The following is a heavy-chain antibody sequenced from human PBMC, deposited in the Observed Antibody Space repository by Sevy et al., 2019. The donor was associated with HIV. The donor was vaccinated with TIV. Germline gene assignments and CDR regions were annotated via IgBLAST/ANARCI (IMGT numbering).Heavy chain of an antibody. CDR2: LSFGCGKI. D-gene: IGHD2-8*01. CDR1: GFDFSIYS. V-gene: IGHV3-23*01. Sequence: GGSLRLSCAASGFDFSIYSMSWVRQAPGKGLEWVSTLSFGCGKINYADSVKGRFTISRDNPKGSVYLQMNNMRVEDTAVYYCAREGCTKPHDYWGQGTLVTVSS. J-gene: IGHJ4*02. CDR3: AREGCTKPHDY.